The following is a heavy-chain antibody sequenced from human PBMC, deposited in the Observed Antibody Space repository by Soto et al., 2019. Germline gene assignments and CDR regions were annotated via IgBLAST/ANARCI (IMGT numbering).Heavy chain of an antibody. Sequence: QVQLVESGGGVVQPGRSLRLSCAASGFTFSSYAMHWVRQAPGKGLEWVAVISYDGTNKYYADSVKGRFTISRDNSKNPLYLQMHCPRAEYTAVYYCAIDPEAHIEVVNDHPYFDYWGQGTLVTVSS. V-gene: IGHV3-30-3*01. CDR3: AIDPEAHIEVVNDHPYFDY. CDR1: GFTFSSYA. J-gene: IGHJ4*02. D-gene: IGHD2-21*01. CDR2: ISYDGTNK.